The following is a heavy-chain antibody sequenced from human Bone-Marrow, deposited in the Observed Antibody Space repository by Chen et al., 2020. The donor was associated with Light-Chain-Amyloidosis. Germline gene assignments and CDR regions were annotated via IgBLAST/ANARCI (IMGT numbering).Heavy chain of an antibody. D-gene: IGHD3-9*01. CDR1: GLAFSSYA. J-gene: IGHJ3*02. CDR2: MRGSGVSR. V-gene: IGHV3-23*04. Sequence: EVQLVESGGGLLQRGGSLRLSCAASGLAFSSYAMSWVRQAPGKGLEWGSTMRGSGVSRYYGDSVKGRLTISRDKSKNALLLQMNSLRAEDTAVYYCAKDISYDDILPGYPADAFDIWGQGTMVTVSS. CDR3: AKDISYDDILPGYPADAFDI.